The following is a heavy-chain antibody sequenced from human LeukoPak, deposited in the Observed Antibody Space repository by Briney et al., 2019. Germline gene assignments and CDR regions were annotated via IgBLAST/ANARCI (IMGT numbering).Heavy chain of an antibody. CDR3: ARAYPGRDAFDI. D-gene: IGHD2-8*02. V-gene: IGHV4-34*01. CDR2: INHSGST. CDR1: GGSFSGYY. Sequence: SETLSLTRAVYGGSFSGYYWSWIRQPPGKGLEWIGEINHSGSTNYNPSLKSRVTISVDTSKNQFSLKLTSVTAADTAVYYCARAYPGRDAFDIWGQGTMVTVSS. J-gene: IGHJ3*02.